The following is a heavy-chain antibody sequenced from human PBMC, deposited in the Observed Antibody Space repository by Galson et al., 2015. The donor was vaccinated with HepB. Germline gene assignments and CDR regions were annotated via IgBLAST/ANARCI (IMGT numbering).Heavy chain of an antibody. V-gene: IGHV3-15*07. D-gene: IGHD6-19*01. Sequence: SLRLSCAASGFTFSNAWMNWVRQAPGKGLEWVGRIKSKTDGGTTDYAAPVKGRFTISRDDSKNTLYLQMNSLKTEDTAVYYCTRLGQWLKGAFDIWGQGTMVTVSS. CDR3: TRLGQWLKGAFDI. CDR2: IKSKTDGGTT. J-gene: IGHJ3*02. CDR1: GFTFSNAW.